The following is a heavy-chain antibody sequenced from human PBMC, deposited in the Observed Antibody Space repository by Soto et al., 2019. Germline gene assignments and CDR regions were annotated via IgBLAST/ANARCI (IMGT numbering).Heavy chain of an antibody. D-gene: IGHD2-15*01. J-gene: IGHJ5*02. CDR3: AKDSEDIVVVVAATGFDP. V-gene: IGHV3-23*01. CDR1: GFTFSSYA. CDR2: ISGSGGST. Sequence: EVQLLESGGGLVQPGGSLRLSCAASGFTFSSYAMSWVRQAPGKGLEWVSAISGSGGSTYYADSVKGRFTISRDNSKNTLYLQMTSLRAEDTAVYYCAKDSEDIVVVVAATGFDPWGQGTLVTVSS.